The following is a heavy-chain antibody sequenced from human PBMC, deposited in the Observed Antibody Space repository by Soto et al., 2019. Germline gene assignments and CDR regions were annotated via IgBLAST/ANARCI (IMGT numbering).Heavy chain of an antibody. CDR2: ISYDEANK. D-gene: IGHD3-10*01. CDR1: GFTFSSYA. CDR3: ARGRGPYYYYGLDV. V-gene: IGHV3-30-3*01. Sequence: ESGGGVVQPGRSLRLSCAASGFTFSSYAMHWVRQAPGKGLEWVAVISYDEANKYYADSVKGRFTISRDNSKNTLYVQLNSLRAEDTAVYYCARGRGPYYYYGLDVWGQGTTVTVSS. J-gene: IGHJ6*02.